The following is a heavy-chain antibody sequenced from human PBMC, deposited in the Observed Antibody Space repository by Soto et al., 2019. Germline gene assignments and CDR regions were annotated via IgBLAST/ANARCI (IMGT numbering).Heavy chain of an antibody. V-gene: IGHV3-15*01. CDR3: ARGRDWGSGGEYQYGKDV. J-gene: IGHJ6*02. Sequence: KLGGSLRLSCAASGFTFSNAWMSWVRQAPGKGLEWVGRIKSKTDGGTTDYAAPVKGRFTISRDDSKKTLYLQMNSRKTEDTAVYYCARGRDWGSGGEYQYGKDVWGQGTTVTVSS. D-gene: IGHD3-10*01. CDR1: GFTFSNAW. CDR2: IKSKTDGGTT.